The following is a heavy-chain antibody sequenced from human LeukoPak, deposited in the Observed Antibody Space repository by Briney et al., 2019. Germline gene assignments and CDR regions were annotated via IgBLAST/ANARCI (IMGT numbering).Heavy chain of an antibody. CDR1: GYTFTNSD. Sequence: ASVTVSCRASGYTFTNSDISWVRQASGQGLEWMGWMNPNSGNTGYAQKFRGRVTITRNTSISTAYMELSSLRSEDTAVYYCARRESYTLFLQHWGQGTLVTVSS. CDR3: ARRESYTLFLQH. J-gene: IGHJ1*01. D-gene: IGHD1-26*01. V-gene: IGHV1-8*03. CDR2: MNPNSGNT.